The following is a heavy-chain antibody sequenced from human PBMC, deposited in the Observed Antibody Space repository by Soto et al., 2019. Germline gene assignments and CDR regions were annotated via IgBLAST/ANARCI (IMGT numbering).Heavy chain of an antibody. D-gene: IGHD3-10*01. CDR2: IIPILGIA. CDR1: GGTFSSYT. J-gene: IGHJ6*02. Sequence: QVQLVQSGAEVKXXGXXVKVSCKASGGTFSSYTISWVRQAPGQGLEWMGRIIPILGIANYAQKFQGRVTITADKSTSTAYMELSSLRSEDTAVYYCARFRGSYGMDVWGQGTTVTVSS. CDR3: ARFRGSYGMDV. V-gene: IGHV1-69*02.